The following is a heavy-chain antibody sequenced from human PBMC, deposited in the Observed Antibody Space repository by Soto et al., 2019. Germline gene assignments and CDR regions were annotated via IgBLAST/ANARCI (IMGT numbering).Heavy chain of an antibody. CDR2: IYTSGST. V-gene: IGHV4-4*07. Sequence: QVQLQESGPGLVKPSETLSLTCTVSGGSISSYYWIWIRQPAGKGLEWIGRIYTSGSTNYNPSLKCRAALSVDTAKNQYSLKLTPVTAADTAEYYCARTTSYYDSSGYYPSVTPPRYFDLWGRGTLVTVSS. D-gene: IGHD3-22*01. CDR1: GGSISSYY. CDR3: ARTTSYYDSSGYYPSVTPPRYFDL. J-gene: IGHJ2*01.